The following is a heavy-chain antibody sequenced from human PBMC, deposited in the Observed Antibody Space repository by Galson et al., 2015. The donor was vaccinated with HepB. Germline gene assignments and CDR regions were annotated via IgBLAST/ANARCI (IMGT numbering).Heavy chain of an antibody. Sequence: SLRLSCAASGFTFSKYAMSWVRQAPGKGLEWVSVISGGDDTTYYADSVKGRFTISKDNSKNTLYLQMNSLRGEDTAVYYCAKDLGATAGRGRSDYWGQGTLVTVSS. CDR2: ISGGDDTT. J-gene: IGHJ4*02. V-gene: IGHV3-23*01. CDR1: GFTFSKYA. CDR3: AKDLGATAGRGRSDY. D-gene: IGHD6-13*01.